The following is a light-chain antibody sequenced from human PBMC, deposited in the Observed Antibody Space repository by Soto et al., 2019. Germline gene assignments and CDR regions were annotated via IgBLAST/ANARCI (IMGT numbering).Light chain of an antibody. CDR1: QSISSY. CDR2: AAS. CDR3: QQSYSTPFT. J-gene: IGKJ3*01. Sequence: DLQMTQSPSSLSASVGDRVTITCRASQSISSYLNWYQQKPGKAPKLLIYAASSLPSGVPSRFSGSGTGTDFTFPISRLQPEDFATYYWQQSYSTPFTFGPGTKVDS. V-gene: IGKV1-39*01.